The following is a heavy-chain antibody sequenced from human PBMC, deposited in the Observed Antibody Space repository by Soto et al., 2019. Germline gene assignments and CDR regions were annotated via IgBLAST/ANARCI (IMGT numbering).Heavy chain of an antibody. CDR1: GFTVSSDY. J-gene: IGHJ5*02. CDR2: IYSGGST. Sequence: GGSLRLSCAASGFTVSSDYMSWVRQAPGKGLEWVSVIYSGGSTYYADSVKGRFTISRDNSKNTLYLQMNSLRAEDTAVYYCGRDVQGGHSHWFAPWGQGTLVTVSS. CDR3: GRDVQGGHSHWFAP. V-gene: IGHV3-53*05. D-gene: IGHD2-21*02.